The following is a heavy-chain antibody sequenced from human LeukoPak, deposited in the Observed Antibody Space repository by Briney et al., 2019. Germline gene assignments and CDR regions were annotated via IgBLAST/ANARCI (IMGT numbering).Heavy chain of an antibody. V-gene: IGHV1-18*01. CDR3: ARIEKGYSSSSDSPYYHYMDV. CDR2: ISAYNGNT. J-gene: IGHJ6*03. D-gene: IGHD6-6*01. CDR1: GYTFTSYG. Sequence: GASVKVSCKASGYTFTSYGISWVRQAPGQGLEWMGWISAYNGNTNYAQKLQGRVTMTTDTSTSTAYMELRSLRSDDTAVYYCARIEKGYSSSSDSPYYHYMDVWGKGTTVTVSS.